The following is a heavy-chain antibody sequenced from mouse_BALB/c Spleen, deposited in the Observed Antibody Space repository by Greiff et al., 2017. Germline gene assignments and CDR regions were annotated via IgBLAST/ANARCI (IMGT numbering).Heavy chain of an antibody. Sequence: EVKVVESGGGLVKPGGSLKLSCAASGFTFSSYAMSWVRQSPEKRLEWVAEISSGGSYTYYPDTVTGRFTISRDNAKNTLYLEMSSLRSEDTAMYYCAREEGDYDEGYWYFDVWGAGTTVTVSS. J-gene: IGHJ1*01. V-gene: IGHV5-9-4*01. CDR2: ISSGGSYT. CDR1: GFTFSSYA. CDR3: AREEGDYDEGYWYFDV. D-gene: IGHD2-4*01.